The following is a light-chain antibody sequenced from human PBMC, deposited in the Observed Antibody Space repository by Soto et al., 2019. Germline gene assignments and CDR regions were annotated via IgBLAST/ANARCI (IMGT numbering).Light chain of an antibody. Sequence: DLQMTQSPSSLSASVGDRVTITCRASQSIGSYLSWYQQKPGKAPNLLIYAASNLQSGVPSRFSGSGSGTDFTLTISSLQPEDFATYYCQQSYSTPYTFGQGTKLGIK. V-gene: IGKV1-39*01. CDR3: QQSYSTPYT. J-gene: IGKJ2*01. CDR2: AAS. CDR1: QSIGSY.